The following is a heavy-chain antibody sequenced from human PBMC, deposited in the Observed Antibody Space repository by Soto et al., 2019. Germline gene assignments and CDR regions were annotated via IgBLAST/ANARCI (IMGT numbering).Heavy chain of an antibody. CDR1: GGTFSSYT. CDR3: ARLDIVVVPAASNWFDP. V-gene: IGHV1-69*02. CDR2: IIPILGIA. J-gene: IGHJ5*02. Sequence: SVKVSCKASGGTFSSYTISWVRQAPGQGLEWMGRIIPILGIANYAQKFQGRVTITADKSTSTAYMELSSLRSEDTAVYYCARLDIVVVPAASNWFDPWGQGTLVTVSS. D-gene: IGHD2-2*03.